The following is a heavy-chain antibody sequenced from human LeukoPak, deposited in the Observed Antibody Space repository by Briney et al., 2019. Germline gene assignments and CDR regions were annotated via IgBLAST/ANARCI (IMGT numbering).Heavy chain of an antibody. CDR1: GGTFSSNA. Sequence: GASVKVSCKASGGTFSSNAFSCVRQAPGQGLEWMGGIIPIFGTANYAQKFQGRVTITADESTSTAYMELSSLRSEDTAVYYCARDHITSYYGSGSYYKRSHWYFDLWGRGTLVTVSS. V-gene: IGHV1-69*13. J-gene: IGHJ2*01. D-gene: IGHD3-10*01. CDR2: IIPIFGTA. CDR3: ARDHITSYYGSGSYYKRSHWYFDL.